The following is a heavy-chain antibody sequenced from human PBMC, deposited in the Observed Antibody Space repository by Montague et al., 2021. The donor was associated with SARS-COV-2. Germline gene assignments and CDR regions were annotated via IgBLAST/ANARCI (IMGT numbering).Heavy chain of an antibody. Sequence: SETLSLTCSVSGGSIRRSYWTWIRQAPEKGLEWIGYIYHSGTTKYNPALQSRVTISVDTAKNQFSLNLTSVTAADTAVYYCARVSSTALRGFIQTSGYYALDVWGHGTTVRVSS. V-gene: IGHV4-4*09. D-gene: IGHD3-10*01. J-gene: IGHJ6*02. CDR3: ARVSSTALRGFIQTSGYYALDV. CDR1: GGSIRRSY. CDR2: IYHSGTT.